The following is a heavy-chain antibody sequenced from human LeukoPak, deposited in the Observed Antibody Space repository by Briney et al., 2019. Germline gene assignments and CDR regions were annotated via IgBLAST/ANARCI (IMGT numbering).Heavy chain of an antibody. CDR3: ARSAYYYDSSGPYRYFDY. CDR1: GGSFSGYY. J-gene: IGHJ4*02. Sequence: SETLSLTCAVYGGSFSGYYWSWIRQPPGKGLEWIGEINHSGSTNYNPSLKSRVTISVDTSKNQFSLKLSSVTAADTAVYYCARSAYYYDSSGPYRYFDYWGQGTLVTVSS. D-gene: IGHD3-22*01. V-gene: IGHV4-34*01. CDR2: INHSGST.